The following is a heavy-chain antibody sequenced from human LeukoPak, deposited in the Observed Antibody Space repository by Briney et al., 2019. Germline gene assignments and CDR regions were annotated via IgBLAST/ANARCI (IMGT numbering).Heavy chain of an antibody. CDR1: GGSFSGYY. CDR3: ARDGLQYYDILTGYYSHYYYGMDV. J-gene: IGHJ6*02. Sequence: TSETLSLTCAVYGGSFSGYYWSWIRQPPGKGLEWIGEINHSGSTNYNPSLKGRVTISVDKSKNQFSLKLSSVTAADTAVYYCARDGLQYYDILTGYYSHYYYGMDVWGQGTTVTVSS. V-gene: IGHV4-34*01. D-gene: IGHD3-9*01. CDR2: INHSGST.